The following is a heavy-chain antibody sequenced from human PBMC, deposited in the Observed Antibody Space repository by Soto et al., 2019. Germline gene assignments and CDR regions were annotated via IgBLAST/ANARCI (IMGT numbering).Heavy chain of an antibody. Sequence: ASVKVSCKASGYTLTSYGGSWVRQAPGQGLEWMGWISAYNGNTNYAQKLQGRVTMTTDTSTSTAYMELRSLRSDDTAVYYCARDAPLIAVAGTLDYWGQGTLVTVSS. CDR2: ISAYNGNT. V-gene: IGHV1-18*01. CDR3: ARDAPLIAVAGTLDY. J-gene: IGHJ4*02. D-gene: IGHD6-19*01. CDR1: GYTLTSYG.